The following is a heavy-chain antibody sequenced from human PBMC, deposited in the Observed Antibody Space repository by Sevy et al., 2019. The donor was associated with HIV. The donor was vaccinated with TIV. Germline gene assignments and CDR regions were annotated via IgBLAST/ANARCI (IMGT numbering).Heavy chain of an antibody. Sequence: GGSLRLSCAASGFTFSSYAMSWVRQAPGKGLEWVSAISGSGGSTYYAASVKGRFTISRDNSKNTLYLQMNSLRAEDTAVYYWAKDHMTTVTPRYWGQGTLVTVSS. CDR3: AKDHMTTVTPRY. CDR1: GFTFSSYA. D-gene: IGHD4-17*01. J-gene: IGHJ4*02. CDR2: ISGSGGST. V-gene: IGHV3-23*01.